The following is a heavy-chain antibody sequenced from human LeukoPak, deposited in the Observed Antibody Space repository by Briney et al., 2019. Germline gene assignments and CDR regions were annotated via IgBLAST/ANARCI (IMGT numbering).Heavy chain of an antibody. J-gene: IGHJ4*02. CDR3: ARDRSCSG. CDR2: INQDGSEK. D-gene: IGHD2-15*01. CDR1: GFTLSSSW. Sequence: GGSLRLSCAASGFTLSSSWMSWVRQAPGKGLEWVANINQDGSEKYYVDSVKGRFTISRDNAKNSLYLQMNSLRVEDTAVYYCARDRSCSGWGQGTLVTVSS. V-gene: IGHV3-7*03.